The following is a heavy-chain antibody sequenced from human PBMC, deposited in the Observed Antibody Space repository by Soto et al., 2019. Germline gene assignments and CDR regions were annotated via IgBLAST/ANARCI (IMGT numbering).Heavy chain of an antibody. V-gene: IGHV3-21*01. CDR3: ARPPVLDHKEASFYYYYMDV. J-gene: IGHJ6*03. CDR2: ISGSSSYI. D-gene: IGHD2-2*01. CDR1: GFTFSSYS. Sequence: GGSLRLSCAASGFTFSSYSMNWVRQAPGKGLEWVSSISGSSSYIHYADSVEGRFTISRDDAKNSLYLQMNSLRAEDTAVYYCARPPVLDHKEASFYYYYMDVWGKGTTVTVSS.